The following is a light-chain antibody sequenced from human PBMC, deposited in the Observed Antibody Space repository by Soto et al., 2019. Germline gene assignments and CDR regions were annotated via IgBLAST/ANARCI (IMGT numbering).Light chain of an antibody. V-gene: IGLV2-14*03. CDR1: SNDIGNYDY. Sequence: QSALTQPASVSGSTGESITISCTGTSNDIGNYDYVSWFQQHPGKAPKLMIYDVNHRPSGVSDRFSGSKSGNTASLTISGLQADDESDYYCSSYTTAGVLFRGGIKLTVL. CDR2: DVN. J-gene: IGLJ2*01. CDR3: SSYTTAGVL.